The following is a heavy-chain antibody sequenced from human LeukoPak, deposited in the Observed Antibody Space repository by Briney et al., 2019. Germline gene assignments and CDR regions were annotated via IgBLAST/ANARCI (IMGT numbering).Heavy chain of an antibody. V-gene: IGHV3-53*01. CDR2: IYSGGNT. D-gene: IGHD5-12*01. CDR1: GFTVSSNS. CDR3: AKEDSGYDPYYYGMDV. J-gene: IGHJ6*02. Sequence: GGSLRLSCAASGFTVSSNSMNWVRRAPGEGLQWVSVIYSGGNTYYADSVKGRFTISRDNSKNTLYLQMNSLRAEDTAVYYCAKEDSGYDPYYYGMDVWGQGTTVTVSS.